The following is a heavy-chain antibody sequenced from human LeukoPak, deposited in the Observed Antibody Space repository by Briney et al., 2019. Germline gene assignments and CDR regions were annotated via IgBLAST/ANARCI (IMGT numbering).Heavy chain of an antibody. CDR2: IYYSGST. CDR1: GGSISSSSYY. V-gene: IGHV4-61*01. Sequence: SETLSLTCTVSGGSISSSSYYWSWIRQPPGKGLEWIGYIYYSGSTNYNPSLKSRVTISVDTSKNQFSLKLSSVTAADTAVYYCAGTSMVRGVIGGDYWGQGTLVTVSS. D-gene: IGHD3-10*01. J-gene: IGHJ4*02. CDR3: AGTSMVRGVIGGDY.